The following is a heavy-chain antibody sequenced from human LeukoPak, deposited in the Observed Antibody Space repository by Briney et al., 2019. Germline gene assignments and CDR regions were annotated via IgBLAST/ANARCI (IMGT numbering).Heavy chain of an antibody. CDR2: IIPIFGTA. V-gene: IGHV1-69*06. D-gene: IGHD5-12*01. CDR3: ASPLEAPPRGYSGYDFARYYYYGMDV. CDR1: GGTFSSYA. J-gene: IGHJ6*04. Sequence: SVKVSCKASGGTFSSYAISWVRQAPGQGLEWMGGIIPIFGTANYAQKFQGRVTITADKSTSTAYMELSSLRSEDTAVYYCASPLEAPPRGYSGYDFARYYYYGMDVWGKGTTVTVSS.